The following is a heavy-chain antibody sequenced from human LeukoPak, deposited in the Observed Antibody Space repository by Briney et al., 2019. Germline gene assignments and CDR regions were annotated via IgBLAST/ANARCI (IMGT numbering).Heavy chain of an antibody. CDR1: GFTFSSYA. V-gene: IGHV3-23*01. D-gene: IGHD1-26*01. CDR2: ISGSGGST. J-gene: IGHJ5*02. Sequence: GGSLRLSCAASGFTFSSYAMIWVRQAPGKGLEWVSVISGSGGSTYYADSVKGRFTISRDNSKNTLYLQMNSLKADDTAVYYCAREYLYRYSGSYYGGGLDPWGQGTLVTVSS. CDR3: AREYLYRYSGSYYGGGLDP.